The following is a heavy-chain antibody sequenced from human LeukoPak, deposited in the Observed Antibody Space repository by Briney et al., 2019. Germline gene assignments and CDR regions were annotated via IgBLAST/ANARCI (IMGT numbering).Heavy chain of an antibody. Sequence: SQTLSLTCTVSGGSISSGSYYWSWIRQPAGKGLEWIGRIYTSGSTNYNPSLKSRVTISVDTSKNQFSLKLSSVTAADTAVYYCARDYPSYDFWSGCYPNWFDPWGQGTLVTVSS. D-gene: IGHD3-3*01. CDR1: GGSISSGSYY. J-gene: IGHJ5*02. CDR3: ARDYPSYDFWSGCYPNWFDP. CDR2: IYTSGST. V-gene: IGHV4-61*02.